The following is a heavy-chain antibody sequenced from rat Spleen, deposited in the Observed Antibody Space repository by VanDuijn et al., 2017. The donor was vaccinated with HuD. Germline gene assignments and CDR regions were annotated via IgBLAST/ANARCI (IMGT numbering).Heavy chain of an antibody. CDR3: AREGYYYVMDA. Sequence: QVQLKESGPGLVQPSQTLSLTCTVSGFSLSNYGVLWVRQPPGKGLEWMGLIWGNGNTNYNSALKSRLSISRDTSKSQVYLKMHSLQTEDTATYSCAREGYYYVMDAWGQGVMVTVSS. CDR2: IWGNGNT. D-gene: IGHD1-12*01. V-gene: IGHV2-13*01. J-gene: IGHJ2*01. CDR1: GFSLSNYG.